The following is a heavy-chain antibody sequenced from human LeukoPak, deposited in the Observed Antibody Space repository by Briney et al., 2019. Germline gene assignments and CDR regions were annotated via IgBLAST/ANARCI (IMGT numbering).Heavy chain of an antibody. J-gene: IGHJ4*02. CDR1: GFTFSDYA. D-gene: IGHD2-15*01. CDR2: INSNGGNT. Sequence: GGSLRLSCSASGFTFSDYAIHWVRQAPGKGLEYVSAINSNGGNTYYADSVKGRFAISRDNAKNTLFLQMNSLRAEDTAVYYCTRDLGYCSGGSCFPSGPADYWGQGTLVTVSS. V-gene: IGHV3-64*04. CDR3: TRDLGYCSGGSCFPSGPADY.